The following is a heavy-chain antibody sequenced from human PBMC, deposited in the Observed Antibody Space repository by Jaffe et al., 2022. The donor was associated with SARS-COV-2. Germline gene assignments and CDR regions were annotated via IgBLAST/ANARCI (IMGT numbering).Heavy chain of an antibody. CDR1: GGSISSSNW. Sequence: QVQLQESGPGLVKPSGTLSLTCAVSGGSISSSNWWSWVRQPPGKGLEWIGEIYHSGSTNYNPSLKSRVTISVDKSKNQFSLKLSSVTAADTAVYYCARGGRAGDSSSPSDYGMDVWGQGTTVTVSS. D-gene: IGHD6-6*01. CDR2: IYHSGST. V-gene: IGHV4-4*02. CDR3: ARGGRAGDSSSPSDYGMDV. J-gene: IGHJ6*02.